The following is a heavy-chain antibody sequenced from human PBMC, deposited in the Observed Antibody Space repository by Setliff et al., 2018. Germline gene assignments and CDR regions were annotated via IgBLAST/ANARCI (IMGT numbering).Heavy chain of an antibody. D-gene: IGHD6-13*01. CDR3: ARQPYSTTYYYYYYYMDV. J-gene: IGHJ6*03. V-gene: IGHV4-39*01. CDR2: IFYTGST. CDR1: NGSISSGNYF. Sequence: ETLSLTCTVSNGSISSGNYFWGWIRQPPGKGLEWMGSIFYTGSTYYSPSLKSRVTMSIDTSKSQFSLNLNSVTAADTAVYYCARQPYSTTYYYYYYYMDVWGKGTTVTVSS.